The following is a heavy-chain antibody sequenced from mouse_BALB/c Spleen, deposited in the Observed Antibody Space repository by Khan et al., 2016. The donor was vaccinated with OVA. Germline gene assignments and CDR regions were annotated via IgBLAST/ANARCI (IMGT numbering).Heavy chain of an antibody. CDR2: INPITGYT. Sequence: VQLQESGAELAKPGASVKMSCKASGYTFTSYWMHWVKQRPGQGLEWIGYINPITGYTDYNQKFKDKASLTADKSSSTAYMQLSSLTSEDSAFYYCARAGVYDGYYAWFAYWGQGTLVTVSA. V-gene: IGHV1-7*01. D-gene: IGHD2-3*01. CDR1: GYTFTSYW. CDR3: ARAGVYDGYYAWFAY. J-gene: IGHJ3*01.